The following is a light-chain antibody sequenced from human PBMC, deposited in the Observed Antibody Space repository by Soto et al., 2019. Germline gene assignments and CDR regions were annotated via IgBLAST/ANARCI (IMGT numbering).Light chain of an antibody. CDR2: EDT. CDR1: SSDFGTYDL. V-gene: IGLV2-23*01. CDR3: CSYAGSLL. J-gene: IGLJ2*01. Sequence: QSALTQPASVSGSPGQSITISCTGTSSDFGTYDLVSWYQLHPGKAPKLIIYEDTKRPSGISNRFSGSRSGNAASLTISGLQAEDEADYYCCSYAGSLLFGGGTQLTVL.